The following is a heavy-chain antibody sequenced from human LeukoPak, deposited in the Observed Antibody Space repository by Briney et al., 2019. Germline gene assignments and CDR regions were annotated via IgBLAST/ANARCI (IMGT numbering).Heavy chain of an antibody. V-gene: IGHV4-59*12. D-gene: IGHD3-3*01. CDR1: GGSISTYY. Sequence: SETLSLTCTVSGGSISTYYWSWIRQPPGKGLEWIGFVFYSGNPITNPSLKSRVSISEDTSKNQFSLRLNSVTAADTAVYYCARGLWNYYYNLTYGMTARPRRYYHYYMDVWGIGTTVTVSS. J-gene: IGHJ6*03. CDR2: VFYSGNP. CDR3: ARGLWNYYYNLTYGMTARPRRYYHYYMDV.